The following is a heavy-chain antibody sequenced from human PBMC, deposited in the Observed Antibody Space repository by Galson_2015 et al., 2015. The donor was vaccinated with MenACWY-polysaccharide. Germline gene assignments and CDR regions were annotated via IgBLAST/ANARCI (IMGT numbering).Heavy chain of an antibody. Sequence: SLRLSCAASGFTFSSYSMSWVRQAPGKGLEWVSGISGSGGNTYYADSVKGRFTISRDNSRNMLYLQMNSLRAEDTAVYHCVKAGLGSLGYSMVRGVDYWGQGTLATVSS. CDR3: VKAGLGSLGYSMVRGVDY. D-gene: IGHD3-10*01. CDR2: ISGSGGNT. CDR1: GFTFSSYS. V-gene: IGHV3-23*01. J-gene: IGHJ4*02.